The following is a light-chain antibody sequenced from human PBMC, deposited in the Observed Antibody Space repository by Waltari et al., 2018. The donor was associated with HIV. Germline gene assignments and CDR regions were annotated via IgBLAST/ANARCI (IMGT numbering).Light chain of an antibody. J-gene: IGKJ4*01. CDR1: QTITSY. V-gene: IGKV1-5*01. CDR2: DAS. Sequence: DIQMTQYPTTLSASVGASVTITCRASQTITSYLAWFQQKPGKAPKLLIYDASCLESGVPSRFSGSGSGTDFTLTISSLQPDDFATYYCLQYNNFPLTFGQGTKVEIK. CDR3: LQYNNFPLT.